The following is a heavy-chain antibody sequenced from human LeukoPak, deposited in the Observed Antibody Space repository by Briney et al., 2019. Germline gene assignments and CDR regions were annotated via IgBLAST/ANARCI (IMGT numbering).Heavy chain of an antibody. CDR2: INHSGST. J-gene: IGHJ6*03. CDR1: GGSFSGYY. D-gene: IGHD4-11*01. CDR3: ASAPLYSTLYYYYYMDV. V-gene: IGHV4-34*01. Sequence: SETLSLTCAVYGGSFSGYYWSWIRQPPGKGLEWIGEINHSGSTNYNPSLKSRVTISVDTSKNQFSLKLSSVTAADTAVYYCASAPLYSTLYYYYYMDVWGKGTTVTVSS.